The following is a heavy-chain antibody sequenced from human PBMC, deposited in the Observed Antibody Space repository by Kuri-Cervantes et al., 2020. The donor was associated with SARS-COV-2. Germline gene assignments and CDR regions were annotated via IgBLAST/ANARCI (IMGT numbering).Heavy chain of an antibody. D-gene: IGHD2-2*02. CDR3: ADCSSTSCYTMSYFDY. Sequence: SETLSLTCTVSGGSISSGSYYWSWIRQPAGKGLEWIGHIYTSGSTNYNPSLKSRVTISVDTSKNQFSLKLSSVTAADTAVYYCADCSSTSCYTMSYFDYWGQGTLVTGSS. J-gene: IGHJ4*02. V-gene: IGHV4-61*09. CDR1: GGSISSGSYY. CDR2: IYTSGST.